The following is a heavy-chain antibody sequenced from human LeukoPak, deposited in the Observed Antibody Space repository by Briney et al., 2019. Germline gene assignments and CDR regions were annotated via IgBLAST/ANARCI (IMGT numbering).Heavy chain of an antibody. CDR3: VTTTVTTSYAFDV. Sequence: GGSLRLSCAASGFPFSTYVMHWVRQAPGKGLEWMAFISFNGNNKRYRDSLKGRFTISRDNSKNTLFLQMDSLRPEDTAVYYCVTTTVTTSYAFDVWGPGTMVTVSS. J-gene: IGHJ3*01. V-gene: IGHV3-30-3*01. D-gene: IGHD4-17*01. CDR1: GFPFSTYV. CDR2: ISFNGNNK.